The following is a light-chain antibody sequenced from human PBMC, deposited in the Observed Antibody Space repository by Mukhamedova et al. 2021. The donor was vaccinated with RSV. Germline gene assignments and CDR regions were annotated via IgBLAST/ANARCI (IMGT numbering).Light chain of an antibody. V-gene: IGKV3-20*01. CDR2: GAS. CDR3: QQYGSSTWT. CDR1: QSVSSSY. Sequence: GERATLSCRASQSVSSSYLAWYQQKPGQAPRLLIYGASSRATGIPDRFSGSGSGTDFTLTISRLEPEDFAVYYCQQYGSSTWTFG. J-gene: IGKJ1*01.